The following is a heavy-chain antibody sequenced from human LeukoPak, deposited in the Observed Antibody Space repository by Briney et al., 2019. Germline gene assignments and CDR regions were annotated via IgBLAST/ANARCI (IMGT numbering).Heavy chain of an antibody. D-gene: IGHD3-10*01. CDR2: ISAYNGNT. J-gene: IGHJ4*02. CDR3: ARGSFELWFEETPGYYFDY. Sequence: ASVKVSCKASGYTFTSYGISWVRQAPGQGLEWMGWISAYNGNTNYAQKLQGRVTMTTDTSTSTAYMELRSLRSDDTAVYYCARGSFELWFEETPGYYFDYWGQGTLVTVSS. V-gene: IGHV1-18*01. CDR1: GYTFTSYG.